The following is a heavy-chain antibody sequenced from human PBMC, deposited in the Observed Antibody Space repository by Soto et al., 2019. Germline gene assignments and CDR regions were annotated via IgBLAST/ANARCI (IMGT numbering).Heavy chain of an antibody. D-gene: IGHD2-15*01. CDR2: ISYSGST. Sequence: SETLSLTCTVSGASISTYYWSWIRQPPGKGLEWIGYISYSGSTNYNPSLKSRVTISFDASKNEISLQVRSATAADAAVYYCARDLKEYCSDGKCNWFDPWGQGTLVTVPQ. V-gene: IGHV4-59*01. J-gene: IGHJ5*02. CDR3: ARDLKEYCSDGKCNWFDP. CDR1: GASISTYY.